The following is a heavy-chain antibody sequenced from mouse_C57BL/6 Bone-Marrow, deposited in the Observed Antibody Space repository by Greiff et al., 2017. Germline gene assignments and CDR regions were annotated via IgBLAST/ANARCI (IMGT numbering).Heavy chain of an antibody. J-gene: IGHJ4*01. CDR1: GYTFTSSG. CDR3: ARTDGYRAMDY. V-gene: IGHV1-81*01. CDR2: IYPRSGNT. D-gene: IGHD2-3*01. Sequence: QVQLQQSGAELARPGASVKLSCKASGYTFTSSGISWVKQRTGQGLEWIGEIYPRSGNTSYNEKFKGKATLTAAKSSSTAYMELRSLPSEDSAVYFCARTDGYRAMDYWGQGTSVTVSS.